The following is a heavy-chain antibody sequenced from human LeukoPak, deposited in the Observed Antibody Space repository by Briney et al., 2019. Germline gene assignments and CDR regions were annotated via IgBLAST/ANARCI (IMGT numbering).Heavy chain of an antibody. Sequence: SVKVSCKASGGTFSSYAISWARQAPGQGLEWMGGIIPIFGTANYAQKFQGRVTITADESTSTAYMELSSPRSEDTAVYYCARASGYSGSFTHPIDYWGQGTLVTVSS. J-gene: IGHJ4*02. CDR1: GGTFSSYA. CDR3: ARASGYSGSFTHPIDY. D-gene: IGHD1-26*01. V-gene: IGHV1-69*13. CDR2: IIPIFGTA.